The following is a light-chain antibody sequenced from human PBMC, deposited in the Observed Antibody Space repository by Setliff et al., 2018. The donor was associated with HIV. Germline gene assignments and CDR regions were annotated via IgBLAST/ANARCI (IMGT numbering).Light chain of an antibody. J-gene: IGLJ2*01. CDR1: SSDVGGYDY. V-gene: IGLV2-14*03. CDR2: DVS. Sequence: SALAQPASVSGSAGQSITISCTGTSSDVGGYDYVSWYQQHPDKAPKLMIHDVSNRPSGVSNRFSGSKSGNTASLTISGLQAEDEADYYCSSYTSNNTPVVFGGGTKVTV. CDR3: SSYTSNNTPVV.